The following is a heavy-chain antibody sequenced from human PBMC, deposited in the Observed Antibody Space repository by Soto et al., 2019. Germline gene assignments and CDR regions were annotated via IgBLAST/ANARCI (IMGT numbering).Heavy chain of an antibody. D-gene: IGHD2-15*01. CDR1: GFTFSNYA. V-gene: IGHV3-23*01. CDR2: FSSGGGGT. CDR3: TKANRYCSGANCFTFDY. J-gene: IGHJ4*02. Sequence: HPGGSLRLSCTASGFTFSNYAMSWVRQAPGKGLEWVSTFSSGGGGTYYADSVKGRFTISRDNSKNILSLQMNSLRAEDTAVYYCTKANRYCSGANCFTFDYWGLGTLVTVSS.